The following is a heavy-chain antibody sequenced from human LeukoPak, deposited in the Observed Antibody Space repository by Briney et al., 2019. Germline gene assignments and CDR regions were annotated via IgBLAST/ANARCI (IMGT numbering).Heavy chain of an antibody. J-gene: IGHJ4*02. CDR3: ARVSGYSDSSGYSDY. D-gene: IGHD3-22*01. CDR1: GFTFSGYA. CDR2: ISDGGGDT. Sequence: GGSLRLSCAASGFTFSGYAMSWVRQAPGKGLEWIAAISDGGGDTYYADSVKGRFTISRDNAKNSLYLQMNSLRAEDTAVYYCARVSGYSDSSGYSDYWGQGTLVTVSS. V-gene: IGHV3-23*01.